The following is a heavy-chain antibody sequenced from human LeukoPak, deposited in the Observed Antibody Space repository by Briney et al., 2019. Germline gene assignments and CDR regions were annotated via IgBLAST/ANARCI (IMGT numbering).Heavy chain of an antibody. V-gene: IGHV1-18*01. Sequence: ASEKVSCKASGYTFTTYRISWVRQAPGQGLEWMGWISAYNGNTNYAQKLQGRVTMTTDTSTSTAYMELRSLRSDDTAIYYCARTPGFTYVDDWGQGTLVTVSS. J-gene: IGHJ4*02. CDR1: GYTFTTYR. CDR2: ISAYNGNT. D-gene: IGHD5-18*01. CDR3: ARTPGFTYVDD.